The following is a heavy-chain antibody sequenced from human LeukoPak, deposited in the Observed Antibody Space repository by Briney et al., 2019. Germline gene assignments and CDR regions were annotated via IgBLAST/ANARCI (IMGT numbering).Heavy chain of an antibody. J-gene: IGHJ3*02. CDR1: GFTVSSNY. CDR3: ARGYGDYVTAFDI. V-gene: IGHV3-53*01. D-gene: IGHD4-17*01. Sequence: GGSLRLSCAASGFTVSSNYMSWVRQAPGKGLEWGSVIYSGGSTYYADSVKGRFTISRDNSKNTLYLQMNSLRAEDTAVYYCARGYGDYVTAFDIWGQGTMVTVSS. CDR2: IYSGGST.